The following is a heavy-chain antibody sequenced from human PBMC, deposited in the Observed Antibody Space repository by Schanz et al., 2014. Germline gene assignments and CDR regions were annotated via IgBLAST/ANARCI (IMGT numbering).Heavy chain of an antibody. V-gene: IGHV1-18*01. Sequence: QVQLVQSWAEVKGPGASVKVSCKASGYNITSNDVTWVRQAPGLGLEWMGWISDYNGKTNYAQKFQDRVIMSTDRSSSTAYLELRSLTSDDSAIYYCARHRFGVFYYGLDVWGQGTTILVSS. D-gene: IGHD3-10*01. CDR2: ISDYNGKT. CDR1: GYNITSND. J-gene: IGHJ6*02. CDR3: ARHRFGVFYYGLDV.